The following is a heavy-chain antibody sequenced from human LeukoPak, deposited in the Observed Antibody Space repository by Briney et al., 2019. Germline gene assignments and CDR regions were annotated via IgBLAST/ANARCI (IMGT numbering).Heavy chain of an antibody. J-gene: IGHJ5*02. CDR1: GYSISSGYY. CDR3: ARDPGRWLQWGVDP. V-gene: IGHV4-38-2*02. Sequence: SETLSLTCTVSGYSISSGYYWGWIRQPPGKGLEWIGSIYYSGSTYYNPSLKSRVTISVDTSKNQFSLKLSSVTAADTAVYYCARDPGRWLQWGVDPWGQGTLVTVSS. D-gene: IGHD5-24*01. CDR2: IYYSGST.